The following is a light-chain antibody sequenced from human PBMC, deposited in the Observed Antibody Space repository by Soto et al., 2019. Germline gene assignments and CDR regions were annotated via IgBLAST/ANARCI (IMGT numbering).Light chain of an antibody. V-gene: IGLV2-14*03. J-gene: IGLJ1*01. CDR2: DVT. Sequence: QSALTQPASVSGSPGQSITISCTGTSSEVGYNNYVSWYQHNPGKAPKVMICDVTNRPSGVSNRFSGSKSGNTASLTISGLQAEDEADYSCSSFTGSTYVFGTGTKVTVL. CDR1: SSEVGYNNY. CDR3: SSFTGSTYV.